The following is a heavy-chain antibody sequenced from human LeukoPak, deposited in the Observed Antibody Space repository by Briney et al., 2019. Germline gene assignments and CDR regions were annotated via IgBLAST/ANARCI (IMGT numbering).Heavy chain of an antibody. CDR1: GFTANTKN. CDR3: ARRRGGFGEGDFDY. J-gene: IGHJ4*02. Sequence: GRSLTPSCAPAGFTANTKNMCCDRHPPGKGLEWVSSNESDAEADYADSVRGRFTTARDDSKNTLYLQMNSLRVADTAVYYCARRRGGFGEGDFDYWGQGTLVTVSS. D-gene: IGHD3-10*01. V-gene: IGHV3-66*04. CDR2: NESDAEA.